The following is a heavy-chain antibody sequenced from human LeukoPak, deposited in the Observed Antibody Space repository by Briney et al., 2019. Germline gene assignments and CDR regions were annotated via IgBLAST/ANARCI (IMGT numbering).Heavy chain of an antibody. J-gene: IGHJ4*02. CDR3: VKDDYGDYVFDH. CDR2: IFSNGYT. Sequence: GGSLRLSCAASGITVSNTYMSWVRQAPGKGLECVSIIFSNGYTYYADSVKGRFTISRDNSKKTLYLQMNSLRAEDTAVYYCVKDDYGDYVFDHWGQGTLVTVSS. V-gene: IGHV3-53*01. CDR1: GITVSNTY. D-gene: IGHD4-17*01.